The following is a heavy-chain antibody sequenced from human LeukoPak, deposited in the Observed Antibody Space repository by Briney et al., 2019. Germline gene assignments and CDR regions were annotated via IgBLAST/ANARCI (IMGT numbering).Heavy chain of an antibody. CDR3: ACRSFGSGFDY. V-gene: IGHV3-23*01. J-gene: IGHJ4*02. Sequence: QSGGSLRLSCAASGFTFSSYAMSWVRQAPEKGLEWVSAISGSGGSTYYADSVKGRFTISRDNSKNTLYLQMNSLRAEDTAVYYCACRSFGSGFDYWGQGTLVTVSS. CDR2: ISGSGGST. D-gene: IGHD6-19*01. CDR1: GFTFSSYA.